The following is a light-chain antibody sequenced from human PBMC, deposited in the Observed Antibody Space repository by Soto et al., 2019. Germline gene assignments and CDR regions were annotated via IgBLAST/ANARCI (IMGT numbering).Light chain of an antibody. CDR3: AAWDDSLSGPWV. CDR1: TSNIGSSY. J-gene: IGLJ3*02. V-gene: IGLV1-47*01. Sequence: QSVLTQPTSASGTPGQRVTISCSGSTSNIGSSYVYWYRQLPGTAPKLLIFRDNQRPSGVPDRFSGSKSGTSASLAISGLRSEDDADYYCAAWDDSLSGPWVFGGGTQLTVL. CDR2: RDN.